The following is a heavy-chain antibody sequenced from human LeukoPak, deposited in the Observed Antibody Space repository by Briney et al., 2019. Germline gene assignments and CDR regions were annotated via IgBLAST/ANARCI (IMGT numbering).Heavy chain of an antibody. CDR2: ISYDGSNK. V-gene: IGHV3-30-3*01. D-gene: IGHD3-10*01. CDR3: ARGNYYGQDY. Sequence: GGSLRLSCAASGFTFSSYAMHWVRQAPGKGLEWVAVISYDGSNKYYADSVKGRFTISRDNAKNTLYLQMNSLRAEDTAVYYCARGNYYGQDYWGQGTLVTVSS. CDR1: GFTFSSYA. J-gene: IGHJ4*02.